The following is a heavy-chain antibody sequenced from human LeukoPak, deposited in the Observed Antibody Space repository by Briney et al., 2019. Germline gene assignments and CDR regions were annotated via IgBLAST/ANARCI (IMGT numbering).Heavy chain of an antibody. CDR3: ARDPGGYSSGGELDV. J-gene: IGHJ6*04. V-gene: IGHV3-21*01. CDR1: GFTFSHYN. Sequence: GGSLRLSCAASGFTFSHYNMNWVRRAPGKGLEWVSSISSSSSYIYYADSVKGRFTISRDNAKNSLYLQMNSLRAEDMAVYYCARDPGGYSSGGELDVWGKGTTVTVSS. CDR2: ISSSSSYI. D-gene: IGHD6-19*01.